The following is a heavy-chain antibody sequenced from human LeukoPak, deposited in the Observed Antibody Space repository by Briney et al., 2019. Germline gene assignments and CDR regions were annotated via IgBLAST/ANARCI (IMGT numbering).Heavy chain of an antibody. J-gene: IGHJ4*02. Sequence: SETLSLTCSVSGGSISSSSNYWGWIRQPPGKGLEWIGNIYNRGSTYYNPSLKSRVTISLDMSKNQFSLKLSSVTAADTAVYYCARTPRRGGFDYWGQGTLVTVSS. D-gene: IGHD3-10*01. CDR1: GGSISSSSNY. CDR3: ARTPRRGGFDY. V-gene: IGHV4-39*07. CDR2: IYNRGST.